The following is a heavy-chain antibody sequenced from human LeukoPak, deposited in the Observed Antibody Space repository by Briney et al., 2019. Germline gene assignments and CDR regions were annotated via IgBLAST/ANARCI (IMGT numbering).Heavy chain of an antibody. V-gene: IGHV3-74*01. CDR1: GFTFSSYW. Sequence: GGSPRLSCAGSGFTFSSYWMHWVRQALGKGLVWVSRMNTDGRTTNYADSVKGRFTISRDNAKNTLYLQMNSLTVEDTGVYYCARAGSYRFDYWGQGTLVTVSS. J-gene: IGHJ4*02. D-gene: IGHD3-16*02. CDR3: ARAGSYRFDY. CDR2: MNTDGRTT.